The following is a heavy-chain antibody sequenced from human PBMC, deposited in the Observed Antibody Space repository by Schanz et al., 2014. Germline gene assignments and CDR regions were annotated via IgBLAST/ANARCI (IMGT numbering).Heavy chain of an antibody. CDR1: GFTFGDYA. J-gene: IGHJ4*02. CDR2: INTGVNT. CDR3: ANNWNLDY. V-gene: IGHV3-23*01. Sequence: EVHLLESGGGLVKPGGSLRLSCAASGFTFGDYAMTWVRQAPGKGLEWVSAINTGVNTYYADSVRGRFTISRDNSKNTLYLQMNSLRAEDTAVYYCANNWNLDYWGQGTLVTVSS. D-gene: IGHD1-20*01.